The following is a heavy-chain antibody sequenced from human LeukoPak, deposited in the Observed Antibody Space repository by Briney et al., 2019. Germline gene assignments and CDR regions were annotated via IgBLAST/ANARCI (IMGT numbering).Heavy chain of an antibody. CDR2: ISGSGGTT. D-gene: IGHD3-10*01. CDR3: ARASDTMVRGVLSYYFDY. CDR1: GFTFSSFA. V-gene: IGHV3-23*01. Sequence: PGGSLRLSCAASGFTFSSFAMSWVRQAPGKGLEWVSIISGSGGTTFYADSVKGRLTISRDNAKNTVYLQMNSLRVEDTAIYYCARASDTMVRGVLSYYFDYLGQGTLVTVSS. J-gene: IGHJ4*02.